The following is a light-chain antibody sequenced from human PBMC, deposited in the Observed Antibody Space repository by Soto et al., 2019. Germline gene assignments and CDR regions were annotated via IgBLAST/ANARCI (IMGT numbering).Light chain of an antibody. CDR2: EGS. CDR3: CSYAGRNTVYV. V-gene: IGLV2-23*03. Sequence: QSVLTQPASVSASPGQSIAISCTGASSDIGSQNLVSWYQQHPGKAPKLVIYEGSKRPSGVSDRFSGSKSANTASLTISGLQAEDEADYYCCSYAGRNTVYVFGTGTKLTVL. CDR1: SSDIGSQNL. J-gene: IGLJ1*01.